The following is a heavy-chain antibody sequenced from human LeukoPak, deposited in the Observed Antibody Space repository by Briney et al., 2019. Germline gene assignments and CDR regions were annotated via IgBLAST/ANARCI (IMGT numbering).Heavy chain of an antibody. J-gene: IGHJ6*03. V-gene: IGHV4-4*07. D-gene: IGHD3-22*01. Sequence: SETLSLTCTVSGGSISSYYWSWIRQPAGKGLEWIGRIYTSGSTNYNPSLKSRVTMSVDTSKNQFSLKLSSVTAADTAVYYCARENDSSGYYFRVDYYYYMDVWGKGTTVTVSS. CDR2: IYTSGST. CDR3: ARENDSSGYYFRVDYYYYMDV. CDR1: GGSISSYY.